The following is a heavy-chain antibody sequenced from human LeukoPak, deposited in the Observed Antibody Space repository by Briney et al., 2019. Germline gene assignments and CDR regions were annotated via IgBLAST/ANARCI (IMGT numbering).Heavy chain of an antibody. CDR2: INHSGST. D-gene: IGHD6-13*01. CDR1: GGSFSGYY. Sequence: SETLSLTCAVYGGSFSGYYWSWIRQPPGKGLEWTGEINHSGSTNYNPSLKSRVTISVDTSKNQFSLRLSSVTAADTAVYYCARSLPGSPGYSSSYIDYWGQGTLVTVSS. CDR3: ARSLPGSPGYSSSYIDY. J-gene: IGHJ4*02. V-gene: IGHV4-34*01.